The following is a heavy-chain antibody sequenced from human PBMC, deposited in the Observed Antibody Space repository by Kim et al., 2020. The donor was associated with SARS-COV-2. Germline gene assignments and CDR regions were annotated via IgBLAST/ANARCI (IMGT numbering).Heavy chain of an antibody. D-gene: IGHD2-2*01. CDR2: ISGSGTTV. Sequence: GGSLRLSCAVSGFTLSDYYISWIRQAPGKGLEWLSCISGSGTTVYYADSVKGRFTISRDNAKSSLYLQMNNLRAEDTALYYCARETVSAEGMDVWGQGTTVTVSS. CDR3: ARETVSAEGMDV. V-gene: IGHV3-11*01. J-gene: IGHJ6*02. CDR1: GFTLSDYY.